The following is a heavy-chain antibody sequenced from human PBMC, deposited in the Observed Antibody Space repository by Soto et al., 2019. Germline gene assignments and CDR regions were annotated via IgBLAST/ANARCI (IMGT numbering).Heavy chain of an antibody. CDR2: ISGSGGST. V-gene: IGHV3-23*01. Sequence: GGSLRLSCVVSGFTFRSSAMSWVRQAPGKGLEWVSGISGSGGSTHYADSVKGQFTISRDNSKNTLYLQMNSLRAEDTAVYYCARELLVARAGNYFDYWGQGTLVTVSS. J-gene: IGHJ4*02. CDR3: ARELLVARAGNYFDY. D-gene: IGHD2-15*01. CDR1: GFTFRSSA.